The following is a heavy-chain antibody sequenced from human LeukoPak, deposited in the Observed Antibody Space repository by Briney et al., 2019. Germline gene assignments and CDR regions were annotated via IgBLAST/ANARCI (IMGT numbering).Heavy chain of an antibody. V-gene: IGHV4-59*01. CDR2: IYYSGST. J-gene: IGHJ4*02. D-gene: IGHD4-23*01. CDR3: ARVSRGNSVGGDY. CDR1: GGPFSGYY. Sequence: SETLSLTCAVYGGPFSGYYWSWIRQPAGKGLEWIGYIYYSGSTNYNPSLKSRVTISLDTSKNQFSLKLSSVTAADTAMYYCARVSRGNSVGGDYWGQGTLVTVSS.